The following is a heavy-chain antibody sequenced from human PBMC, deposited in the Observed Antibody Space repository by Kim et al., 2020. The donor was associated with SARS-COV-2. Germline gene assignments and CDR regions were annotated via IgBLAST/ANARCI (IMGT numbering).Heavy chain of an antibody. CDR3: ARTSWARLDY. Sequence: NPNYRPSLKVRVTISVATSKNQYSLKLSSVTAADTAVYYCARTSWARLDYWGQGILVTVSS. CDR2: NP. J-gene: IGHJ4*02. D-gene: IGHD2-2*01. V-gene: IGHV4-34*01.